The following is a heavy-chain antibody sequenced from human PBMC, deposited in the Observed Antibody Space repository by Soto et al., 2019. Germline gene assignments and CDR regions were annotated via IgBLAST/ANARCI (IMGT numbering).Heavy chain of an antibody. V-gene: IGHV3-30-3*02. J-gene: IGHJ3*02. Sequence: GGSLRLSCAASGFTFSSYAMHWVRQAPGKGLEWVAVISYDGSNKYYADSVKGRFTISRDNSKNTLYLQMNSLRAEDTAVYYCAKRITMIVVVTPNDAFDIWGQGTMVTVSS. CDR2: ISYDGSNK. CDR1: GFTFSSYA. D-gene: IGHD3-22*01. CDR3: AKRITMIVVVTPNDAFDI.